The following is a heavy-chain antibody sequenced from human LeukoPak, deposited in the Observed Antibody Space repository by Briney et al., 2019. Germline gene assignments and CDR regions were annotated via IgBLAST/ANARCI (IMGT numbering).Heavy chain of an antibody. J-gene: IGHJ4*02. D-gene: IGHD2-15*01. Sequence: SETLSLPCSVSGRPHSRYYWRWLRQPPGKGVEGIGYIYYSVSTNHHPSLNSRVTISVDTSKNQFSLKLSSATAADTAVYYCARRYCSGGSCYSSLDYWGQGSLVTVSS. V-gene: IGHV4-59*08. CDR3: ARRYCSGGSCYSSLDY. CDR2: IYYSVST. CDR1: GRPHSRYY.